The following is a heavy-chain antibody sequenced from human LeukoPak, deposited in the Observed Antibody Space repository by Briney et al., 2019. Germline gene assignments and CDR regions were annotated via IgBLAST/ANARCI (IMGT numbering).Heavy chain of an antibody. CDR1: GGTFSSYA. CDR3: ARTTIFGVVRGAWFDP. V-gene: IGHV1-69*05. D-gene: IGHD3-3*01. J-gene: IGHJ5*02. Sequence: GASVKVSCKASGGTFSSYAMCWVRQAPGQGLEWMGGIIPIFGTANYAQKFQGRVTITTDASTSTAYMELSSLRSEDTDVYYCARTTIFGVVRGAWFDPWGQGTLVTVSS. CDR2: IIPIFGTA.